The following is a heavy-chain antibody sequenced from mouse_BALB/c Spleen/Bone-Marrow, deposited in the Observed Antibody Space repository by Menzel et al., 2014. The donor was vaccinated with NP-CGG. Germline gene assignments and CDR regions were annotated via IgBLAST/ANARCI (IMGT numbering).Heavy chain of an antibody. CDR1: GLNIKDTY. Sequence: EVQLQQSGAELVKPGASVKLSCTGSGLNIKDTYMHWVKQRPEQGLEWIGRIDPANGNTKYDPKLQGKATITADTSSNTAYLQLSSLTSEDTAVYYCARAYYGNYEFAYWGQGTLVTVSA. CDR3: ARAYYGNYEFAY. V-gene: IGHV14-3*02. CDR2: IDPANGNT. J-gene: IGHJ3*01. D-gene: IGHD2-10*01.